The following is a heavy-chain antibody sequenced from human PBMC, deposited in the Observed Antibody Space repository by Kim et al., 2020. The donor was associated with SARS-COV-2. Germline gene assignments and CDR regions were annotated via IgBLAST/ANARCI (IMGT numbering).Heavy chain of an antibody. CDR1: GFIFSKYG. V-gene: IGHV3-30*18. CDR3: AKPSSSGSYYLYYFDY. CDR2: ISNDGSYQ. J-gene: IGHJ4*02. D-gene: IGHD3-10*01. Sequence: GGSLRLSCAASGFIFSKYGMHWDRQAPGKGLEWVATISNDGSYQYYGDSVKGRFTISRDISQNTLYLQMNSLRAEDTAVYYCAKPSSSGSYYLYYFDYWGQGTLVIVSS.